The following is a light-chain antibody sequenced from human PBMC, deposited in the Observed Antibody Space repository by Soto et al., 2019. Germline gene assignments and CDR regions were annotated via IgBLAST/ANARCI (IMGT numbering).Light chain of an antibody. CDR3: QQYYSTPFT. Sequence: DIVMTQSPDCLAVSLGERATINCKSSQTVLYSSNNKNYLAWYQHKSGQPPKVLFYWASTRESGVPDRFSGSGSATDFTLTISSLQAEDVAVYYCQQYYSTPFTFGPGTKVEIK. CDR1: QTVLYSSNNKNY. J-gene: IGKJ3*01. CDR2: WAS. V-gene: IGKV4-1*01.